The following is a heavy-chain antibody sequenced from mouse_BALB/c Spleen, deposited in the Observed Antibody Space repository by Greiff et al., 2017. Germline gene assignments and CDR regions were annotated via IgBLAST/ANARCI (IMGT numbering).Heavy chain of an antibody. V-gene: IGHV5-4*02. J-gene: IGHJ4*01. D-gene: IGHD2-4*01. CDR1: GFTFSDYY. CDR2: ISDGGSYT. Sequence: EVMLVESGGGLVKPGGSLKLSCAASGFTFSDYYMYWVRQTPEKRLEWVATISDGGSYTYYPDSVKGRFTISRDNAKNNLYLQMSSLKSEDTAMYYCARDGGRYTMITHAMDYWGQGTSVTVSS. CDR3: ARDGGRYTMITHAMDY.